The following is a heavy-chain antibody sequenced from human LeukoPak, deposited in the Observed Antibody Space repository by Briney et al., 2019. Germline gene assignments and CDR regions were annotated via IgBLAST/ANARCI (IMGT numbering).Heavy chain of an antibody. D-gene: IGHD5-24*01. CDR1: GGSFSGYY. Sequence: SETLSLTCAVYGGSFSGYYWSWIRQPPGKGLEWIGEINHSGSTNYNPSLKSRVTISVDTSKNQFSLKLSSVTAADTAVYYCARDRGWLHNWFDPWGQGTLVTVSS. CDR3: ARDRGWLHNWFDP. J-gene: IGHJ5*02. V-gene: IGHV4-34*01. CDR2: INHSGST.